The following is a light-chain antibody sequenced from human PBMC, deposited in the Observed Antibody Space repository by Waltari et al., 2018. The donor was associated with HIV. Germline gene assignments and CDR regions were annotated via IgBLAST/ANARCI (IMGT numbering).Light chain of an antibody. J-gene: IGLJ2*01. CDR2: EVT. CDR3: SSFAPTNKFYVL. Sequence: QSTLPQPPSASGSPGQSVTISCPATSSDIGGYNYFSWYQQHPGKAPKLIMTEVTKRPSGVPDRFSGSKSGNTASLTVSGLQADDEALYYCSSFAPTNKFYVLFGGGTTLTVL. V-gene: IGLV2-8*01. CDR1: SSDIGGYNY.